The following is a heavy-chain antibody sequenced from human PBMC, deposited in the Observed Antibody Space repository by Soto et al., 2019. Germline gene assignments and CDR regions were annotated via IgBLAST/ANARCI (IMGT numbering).Heavy chain of an antibody. CDR2: IIPIFGTA. V-gene: IGHV1-69*12. CDR1: GGTFSSYA. CDR3: ARDSVLRFLEVMDV. J-gene: IGHJ6*02. Sequence: QVQLVQSGAEVKKPGSSVKVSCKASGGTFSSYAISWVRQAPGQGLEWMGGIIPIFGTANYALKFQGRVTITADESTSTAYMELSSLRSEDTAVYYCARDSVLRFLEVMDVWGQGTTVTVSS. D-gene: IGHD3-3*01.